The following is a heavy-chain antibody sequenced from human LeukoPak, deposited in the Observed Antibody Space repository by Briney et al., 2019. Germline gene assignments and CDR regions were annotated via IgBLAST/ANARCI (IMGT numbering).Heavy chain of an antibody. CDR1: GFSFRYYW. V-gene: IGHV3-74*01. D-gene: IGHD6-6*01. CDR3: ARDEYSSSHADY. J-gene: IGHJ4*02. Sequence: GGSLRLSCEASGFSFRYYWIPWVRQAPGKGLVWVSRINSDGSSASYADSVKGRFTISRDNAKNTLYLQMNSLRAEDTAVYYCARDEYSSSHADYWGQGTLVTVSS. CDR2: INSDGSSA.